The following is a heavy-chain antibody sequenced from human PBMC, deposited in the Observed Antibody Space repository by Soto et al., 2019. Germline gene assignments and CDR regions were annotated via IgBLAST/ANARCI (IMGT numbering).Heavy chain of an antibody. D-gene: IGHD2-21*02. CDR3: ASEPTPEYCGGDCNRLAFDI. J-gene: IGHJ3*02. Sequence: SVKVSCKASGCTFSSYAISWLRQAPGQGREWMGGIIPIFGTANYAQKFQGRVTITADESTSTAYMELSSLRSEDTAVYYCASEPTPEYCGGDCNRLAFDIWGQGTMVTVSS. V-gene: IGHV1-69*13. CDR2: IIPIFGTA. CDR1: GCTFSSYA.